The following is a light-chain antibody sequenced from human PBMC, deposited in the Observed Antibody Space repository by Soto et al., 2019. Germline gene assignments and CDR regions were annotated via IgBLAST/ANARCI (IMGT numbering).Light chain of an antibody. V-gene: IGKV1-5*03. CDR1: QSIGDW. CDR2: KAS. Sequence: DIRMTQSPSTLSASVRDRVTITCRASQSIGDWLAWYQQKPGKAPKLLIYKASTLYTGVPSRFSGSGSGTEFTLTISSLQPDDFATYYCQRYDHYSWTFGQGTKVEIK. CDR3: QRYDHYSWT. J-gene: IGKJ1*01.